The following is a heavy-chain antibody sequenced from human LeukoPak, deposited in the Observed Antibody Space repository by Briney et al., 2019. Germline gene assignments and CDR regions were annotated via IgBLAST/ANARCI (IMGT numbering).Heavy chain of an antibody. CDR1: GFTVSSNY. Sequence: GGSLRLSCAASGFTVSSNYMSWVRQAPGKGLEWVSVIYSGGSTYYADSVKGRFTISRDNSEDTLYLQMNSLRAEDTAVYYCVRDPSGSGFAFDSWGQGALVTVSS. J-gene: IGHJ4*02. CDR3: VRDPSGSGFAFDS. D-gene: IGHD1-1*01. CDR2: IYSGGST. V-gene: IGHV3-53*01.